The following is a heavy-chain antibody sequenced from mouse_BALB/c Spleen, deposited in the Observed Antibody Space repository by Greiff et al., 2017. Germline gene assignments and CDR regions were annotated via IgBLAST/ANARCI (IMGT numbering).Heavy chain of an antibody. CDR1: GFTFSDYY. CDR2: ISDGGSYT. J-gene: IGHJ4*01. V-gene: IGHV5-4*02. D-gene: IGHD2-3*01. CDR3: ARSPYDYAMDY. Sequence: EVQGVESGGGLVKPGGSLKLSCAASGFTFSDYYMYWVRQTPEKRLEWVATISDGGSYTYYPDSVKGRFTISRDNAKNNLYLQMSSLKSEDTAMYYCARSPYDYAMDYWGQGTSVTVSS.